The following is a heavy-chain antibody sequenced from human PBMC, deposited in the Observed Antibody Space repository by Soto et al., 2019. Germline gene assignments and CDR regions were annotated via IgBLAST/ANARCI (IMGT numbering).Heavy chain of an antibody. CDR2: IYYCGST. CDR3: ARLSPAAYYYYYYMDV. D-gene: IGHD2-15*01. V-gene: IGHV4-39*01. Sequence: QLQLQESGPGLVKPSETLSLTCTVSGGSISSSSYYWGWIRQPPGKGLEWIGSIYYCGSTYYNPSLKSRVTISVDTSKTQFSLKLSSVTAANTAVYYCARLSPAAYYYYYYMDVWGKGTTVTVSS. J-gene: IGHJ6*03. CDR1: GGSISSSSYY.